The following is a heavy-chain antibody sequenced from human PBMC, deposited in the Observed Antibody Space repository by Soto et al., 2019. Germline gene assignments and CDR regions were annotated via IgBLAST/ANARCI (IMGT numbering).Heavy chain of an antibody. D-gene: IGHD2-15*01. CDR3: AREDGYCSGGNCYSGGWLDP. V-gene: IGHV1-18*01. J-gene: IGHJ5*02. CDR2: ISAYNGNT. Sequence: ASVKVSCKASGYTFTSYGISWVRQAPGQGLEWMGWISAYNGNTNYAQKLQGRVTLTTDTSTNTAYMELRSLRSDDTAVYYCAREDGYCSGGNCYSGGWLDPWGQGTLVTVSS. CDR1: GYTFTSYG.